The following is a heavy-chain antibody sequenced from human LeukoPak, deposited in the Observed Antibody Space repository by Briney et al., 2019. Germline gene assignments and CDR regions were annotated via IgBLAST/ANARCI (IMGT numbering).Heavy chain of an antibody. J-gene: IGHJ3*02. CDR2: IRHNGSNK. Sequence: GSLRLSCATSGFAFSSYGMYWVRLAPGKRLEGVAFIRHNGSNKYYADSVKGRFPISIDNSKNTLYLQMNSLRAEDTAVYYCAKKYSSSPSGAFDIWGQGTMVTVSS. CDR3: AKKYSSSPSGAFDI. D-gene: IGHD6-6*01. CDR1: GFAFSSYG. V-gene: IGHV3-30*02.